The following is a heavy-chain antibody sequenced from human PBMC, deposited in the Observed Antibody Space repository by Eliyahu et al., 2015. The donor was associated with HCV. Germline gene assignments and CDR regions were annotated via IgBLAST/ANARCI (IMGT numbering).Heavy chain of an antibody. Sequence: QVQLVQSGAEVKKPGASVKVSCKASGYTFTSXYVHWGDKAPGQGLEWMGIINPSGGSTSYAQKFQGRVTMTRDTSTSTVYMELSSLRSEDTAVYYCARDGGGDGYNSAWFDPWGQGTLVTVSS. J-gene: IGHJ5*02. CDR2: INPSGGST. CDR3: ARDGGGDGYNSAWFDP. D-gene: IGHD5-24*01. V-gene: IGHV1-46*01. CDR1: GYTFTSXY.